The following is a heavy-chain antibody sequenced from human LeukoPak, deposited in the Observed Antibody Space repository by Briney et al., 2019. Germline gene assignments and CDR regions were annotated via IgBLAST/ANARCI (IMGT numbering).Heavy chain of an antibody. CDR3: ARPPV. CDR1: GGSFSGYY. CDR2: INHSGST. J-gene: IGHJ6*02. V-gene: IGHV4-34*01. Sequence: SETLSLTCAVYGGSFSGYYWSWIRQPPGKGLEWIGEINHSGSTYYNPSLKSRVTISVDTSKNQFSLKLSSVTAADTAVYYCARPPVWGQGTTVTVSS.